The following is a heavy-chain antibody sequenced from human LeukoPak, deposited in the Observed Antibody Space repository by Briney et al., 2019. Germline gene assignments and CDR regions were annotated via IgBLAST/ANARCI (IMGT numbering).Heavy chain of an antibody. CDR1: GFTFSSYE. CDR3: ARGGGDYEDPFDI. J-gene: IGHJ3*02. Sequence: GGSLRLSCAASGFTFSSYEMNWVRQAPGKGLEWVSYISSSGSTIYYADSVKGRFTISRDNAKNSLYLQMNSLKAEDTAVYYCARGGGDYEDPFDIWGQGTMVTVSS. D-gene: IGHD4-17*01. CDR2: ISSSGSTI. V-gene: IGHV3-48*03.